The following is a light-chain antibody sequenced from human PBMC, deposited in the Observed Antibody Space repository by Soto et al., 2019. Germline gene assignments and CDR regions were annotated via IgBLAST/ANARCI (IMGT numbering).Light chain of an antibody. CDR2: TVS. Sequence: QSVLTQPASVSGSPGQSITISCTGTTSDVGAYNYVSWYQQHPGKAPKLMIYTVSNRPSGVSNRFSGSKSGNTASLTISGLPAEDEADYYCSSYTSLNTRLFGGGTKVTVL. J-gene: IGLJ2*01. V-gene: IGLV2-14*01. CDR3: SSYTSLNTRL. CDR1: TSDVGAYNY.